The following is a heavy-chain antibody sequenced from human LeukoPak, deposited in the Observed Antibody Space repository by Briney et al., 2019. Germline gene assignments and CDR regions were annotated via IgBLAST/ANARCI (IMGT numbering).Heavy chain of an antibody. CDR2: IRSKAHGGTT. D-gene: IGHD2-2*02. Sequence: GGSLRLSCTASGFTFGDYAMSWVRQAPGKGLEWVGFIRSKAHGGTTEYAGSVKGRSTISRDDSKRIAYLQMNSLKTEDTAVYYCTSCSSISCYTFDFDYWGQGTLVTVSS. J-gene: IGHJ4*02. CDR3: TSCSSISCYTFDFDY. V-gene: IGHV3-49*04. CDR1: GFTFGDYA.